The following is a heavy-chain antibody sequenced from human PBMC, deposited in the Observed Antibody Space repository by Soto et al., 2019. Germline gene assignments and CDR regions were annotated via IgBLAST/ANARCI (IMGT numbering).Heavy chain of an antibody. V-gene: IGHV1-8*01. CDR3: ARRIAAARTRRPYYYYGMDV. D-gene: IGHD6-13*01. CDR2: KNPNSGNT. Sequence: QVQLVQSGAEVKKPGASVKVSCKASGYTFTSYDINWVRQATGQGLEWMGWKNPNSGNTGYAQKFQGRVTMTRNTSISTAYMELSSLRSEDTAVYYCARRIAAARTRRPYYYYGMDVWGQGTTVTVSS. CDR1: GYTFTSYD. J-gene: IGHJ6*02.